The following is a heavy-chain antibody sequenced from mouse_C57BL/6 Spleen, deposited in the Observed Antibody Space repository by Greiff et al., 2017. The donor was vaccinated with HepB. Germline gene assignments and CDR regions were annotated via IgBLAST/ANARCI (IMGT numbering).Heavy chain of an antibody. J-gene: IGHJ3*01. Sequence: EVQLVESGGGLVKPGGSLKLSCAASGFTFSSYAMSWVRQTPEKRLEWVATISDGGSYTYYPDNVKGRFTISRDNAKNNLYLQMSHLKSEETAMYYCARDEGLRPFAYWGQGTLVTVSA. CDR1: GFTFSSYA. V-gene: IGHV5-4*01. CDR2: ISDGGSYT. CDR3: ARDEGLRPFAY. D-gene: IGHD2-4*01.